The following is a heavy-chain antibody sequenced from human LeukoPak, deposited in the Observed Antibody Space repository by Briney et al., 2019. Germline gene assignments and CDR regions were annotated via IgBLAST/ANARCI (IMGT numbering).Heavy chain of an antibody. Sequence: ASVKVSCKASGYTFTSYGISWVRQCPGQGLERMGWMSAYNGNTNYAQKLQGRVTMTTDTSTSTAYMELRSLRSDDTAVYYCARASERFYSGYDSEGNWFDPWGQGTLVTVSS. CDR1: GYTFTSYG. J-gene: IGHJ5*02. V-gene: IGHV1-18*01. CDR2: MSAYNGNT. D-gene: IGHD5-12*01. CDR3: ARASERFYSGYDSEGNWFDP.